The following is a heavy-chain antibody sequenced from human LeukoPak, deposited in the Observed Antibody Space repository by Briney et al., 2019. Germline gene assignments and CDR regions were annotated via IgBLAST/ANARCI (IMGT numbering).Heavy chain of an antibody. V-gene: IGHV1-58*02. Sequence: GTSVKVSCKASGFTFINSAMQWVRQARGQRLEWIGWIVVGSGNTNYAQKFQERVTITRDMSTSTAYMELSSLRSEDTALYYRAAGSQWLVRDDAFDIWGQGTMVTVSS. CDR1: GFTFINSA. CDR2: IVVGSGNT. CDR3: AAGSQWLVRDDAFDI. J-gene: IGHJ3*02. D-gene: IGHD6-19*01.